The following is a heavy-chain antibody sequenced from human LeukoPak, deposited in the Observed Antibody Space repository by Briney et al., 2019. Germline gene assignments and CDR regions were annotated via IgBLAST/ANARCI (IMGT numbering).Heavy chain of an antibody. V-gene: IGHV4-39*01. CDR2: VYYTGSA. J-gene: IGHJ5*02. CDR1: GGSISSTSYH. CDR3: ARYASGSYYWFDP. D-gene: IGHD3-10*01. Sequence: SETLSLTCTVSGGSISSTSYHWAWIRQPPGKGLEWIATVYYTGSAYYNPSLKSRVTISVDTSKSQFSLKLSSVTTADTALYYCARYASGSYYWFDPWGQGALVTVSS.